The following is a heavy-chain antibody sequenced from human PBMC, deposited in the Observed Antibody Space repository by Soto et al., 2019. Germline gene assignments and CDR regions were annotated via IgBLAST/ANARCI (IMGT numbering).Heavy chain of an antibody. D-gene: IGHD2-2*01. J-gene: IGHJ4*02. V-gene: IGHV3-30-3*01. CDR1: GFTFSTYA. Sequence: QVQLVESGGGEVQPERSLRLSCAASGFTFSTYAMHWVRQAPGKGLEWGAIISYDGSNKDNADSVKGRFTISRDNSKNTLYLQMNSLRTEDTAVYYGARGGDCSSTSCYLPFDYWGQGTLVTVCS. CDR3: ARGGDCSSTSCYLPFDY. CDR2: ISYDGSNK.